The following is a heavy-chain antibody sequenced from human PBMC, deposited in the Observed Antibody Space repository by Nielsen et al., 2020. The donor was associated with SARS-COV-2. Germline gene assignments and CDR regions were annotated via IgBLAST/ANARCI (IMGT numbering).Heavy chain of an antibody. CDR3: ARNGRTAFYYGMDV. Sequence: GESLKISCAASGFTFSSYSMNWVRQAPGKGLEWVSYISSGSSTIYYVDSVKGRFTISRDSAKNLVYLQMNSLRDEDTAVYYCARNGRTAFYYGMDVWGQGTTVTVSS. CDR2: ISSGSSTI. J-gene: IGHJ6*02. V-gene: IGHV3-48*02. D-gene: IGHD2-8*01. CDR1: GFTFSSYS.